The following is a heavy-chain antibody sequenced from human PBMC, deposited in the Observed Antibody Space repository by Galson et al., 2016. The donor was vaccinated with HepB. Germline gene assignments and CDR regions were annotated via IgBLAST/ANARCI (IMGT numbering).Heavy chain of an antibody. CDR2: IKQDGSAK. Sequence: SLRLSCAASGFTFSSYWMNWVRQAPGKGLEWVAIIKQDGSAKYYVDSLKGRFTISRDNAKNSLYLQMRSLRPEDTAVYYCALGQGFLADSWGQGTLVTVSS. CDR3: ALGQGFLADS. V-gene: IGHV3-7*05. J-gene: IGHJ4*02. CDR1: GFTFSSYW.